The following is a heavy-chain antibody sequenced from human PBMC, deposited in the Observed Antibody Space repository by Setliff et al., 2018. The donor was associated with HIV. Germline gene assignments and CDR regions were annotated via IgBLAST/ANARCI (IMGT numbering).Heavy chain of an antibody. CDR1: GYTLAGYF. CDR2: INPNSGGT. Sequence: ASVKVSCKASGYTLAGYFMHWVRQAPGQGLEWMGWINPNSGGTNYAQKFQGRSTMTRDTYISTAYLDLSRLRSDDTAVYYCPRAVAMLAAGRADDYWGQGTLVAVSS. V-gene: IGHV1-2*02. D-gene: IGHD6-19*01. CDR3: PRAVAMLAAGRADDY. J-gene: IGHJ4*02.